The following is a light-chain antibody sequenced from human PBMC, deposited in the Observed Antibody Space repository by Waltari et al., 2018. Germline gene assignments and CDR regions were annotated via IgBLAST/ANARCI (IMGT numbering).Light chain of an antibody. J-gene: IGKJ4*02. CDR3: QKYNSALLR. CDR2: DAS. V-gene: IGKV3-11*01. Sequence: EVVLTQSPATLSLSPGERATLSCRASQSIRTYLAWYQQKPGQAPRLLIYDASKRATDIPARFSGSGSGTDFILTISSLEPEDVATYYCQKYNSALLRFGGGTKVEIK. CDR1: QSIRTY.